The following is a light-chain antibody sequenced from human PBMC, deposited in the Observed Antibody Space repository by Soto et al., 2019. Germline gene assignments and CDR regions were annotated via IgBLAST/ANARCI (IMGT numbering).Light chain of an antibody. J-gene: IGKJ2*03. CDR2: WAS. V-gene: IGKV4-1*01. Sequence: DIVMTQSPDSLAVSPGERATFNCKSSQSLLFSTNNKNYLAWYHQKFGQPPKLLIYWASARDSGVPDRFSASGAETNFTLTISSLQAEDVAVYYCQQYYYTPYSFDQGTKLEIK. CDR3: QQYYYTPYS. CDR1: QSLLFSTNNKNY.